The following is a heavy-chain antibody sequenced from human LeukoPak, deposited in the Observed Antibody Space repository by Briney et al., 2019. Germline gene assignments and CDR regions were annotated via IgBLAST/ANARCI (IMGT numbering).Heavy chain of an antibody. D-gene: IGHD3-22*01. CDR1: GGTFSSYA. Sequence: GASVKVSCKASGGTFSSYAISWVRQAPGQGLEWMGGIIPIFGTANYAQKFQGRVTITADESTSTAYMELSSLRSEDTAVYYCASFRNYYDSSGYPYWGQGTLVTVSS. CDR2: IIPIFGTA. J-gene: IGHJ4*02. V-gene: IGHV1-69*13. CDR3: ASFRNYYDSSGYPY.